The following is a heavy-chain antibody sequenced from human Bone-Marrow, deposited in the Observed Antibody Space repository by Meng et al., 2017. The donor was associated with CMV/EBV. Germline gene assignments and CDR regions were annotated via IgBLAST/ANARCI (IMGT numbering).Heavy chain of an antibody. Sequence: ASVKVSCKASGGTFNRYALSWVRQGPGQGLEWMGWISAYNGNTNYAQKLQGRVTMTTDTSTSTAYMELRSLRSDDTAVYYCARVHYDSSGYYYWWFDYWGQGTLVTVSS. J-gene: IGHJ4*02. D-gene: IGHD3-22*01. CDR3: ARVHYDSSGYYYWWFDY. CDR1: GGTFNRYA. CDR2: ISAYNGNT. V-gene: IGHV1-18*01.